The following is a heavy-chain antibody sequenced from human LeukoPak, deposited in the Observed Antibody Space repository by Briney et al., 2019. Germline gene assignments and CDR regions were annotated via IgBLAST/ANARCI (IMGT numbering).Heavy chain of an antibody. D-gene: IGHD1-26*01. CDR1: GASISSNW. CDR2: IHHSGSA. J-gene: IGHJ4*02. CDR3: VRDRGEFSYSHDY. V-gene: IGHV4-4*02. Sequence: SGTLSLTCAVSGASISSNWWSWVRQPPGKGLEWIREIHHSGSANYNPSLKSRVTISLDTSENHFSLRLSSVTAADTAVYYCVRDRGEFSYSHDYWGQGTLVTVSS.